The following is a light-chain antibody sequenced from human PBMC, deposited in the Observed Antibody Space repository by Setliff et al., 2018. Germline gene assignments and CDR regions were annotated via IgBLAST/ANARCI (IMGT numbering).Light chain of an antibody. J-gene: IGLJ3*02. V-gene: IGLV7-46*01. CDR2: DTN. Sequence: AVATQEPSLTVSPGGTVTLTCGSSTGTVTSDHYPYWFQQKPGQAPRTLIYDTNNKHSWTPARFSGSLLGGKAALTLSGAQPEDEADYYCMISFSAARVLGGGTKVTVL. CDR1: TGTVTSDHY. CDR3: MISFSAARV.